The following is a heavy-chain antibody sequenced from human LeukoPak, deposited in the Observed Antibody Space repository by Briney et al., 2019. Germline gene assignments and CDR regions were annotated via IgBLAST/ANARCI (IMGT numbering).Heavy chain of an antibody. J-gene: IGHJ4*02. CDR1: GYTFTSYG. D-gene: IGHD3-10*01. Sequence: ASVKVSCKASGYTFTSYGISWVRQAPGQGLEWMGWISAYNGNTKYAQKLQGRVTMTTDTSMRTAYMELRSLRSDDTAVYYCARTRYYYNSRSYGAPYYFDYWGQGTLVTVSS. V-gene: IGHV1-18*01. CDR3: ARTRYYYNSRSYGAPYYFDY. CDR2: ISAYNGNT.